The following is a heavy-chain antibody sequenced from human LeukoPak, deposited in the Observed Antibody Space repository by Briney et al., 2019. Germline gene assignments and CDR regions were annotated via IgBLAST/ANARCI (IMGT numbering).Heavy chain of an antibody. D-gene: IGHD6-13*01. V-gene: IGHV3-11*01. CDR2: ISSGGNTI. Sequence: GGSLRLSCAASGFTFSDYYMSWIRQAPGKGLEWVSYISSGGNTIYYADSVKGRFTISRVNAKNSLYLQLNSLRAEDTAVYYCAKATRIAAAEYFFDYWGQGTQVTVSS. CDR3: AKATRIAAAEYFFDY. J-gene: IGHJ4*02. CDR1: GFTFSDYY.